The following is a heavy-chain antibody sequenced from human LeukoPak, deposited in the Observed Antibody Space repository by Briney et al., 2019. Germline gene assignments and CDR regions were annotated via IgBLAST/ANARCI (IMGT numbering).Heavy chain of an antibody. CDR1: GGSISSSSYY. Sequence: PSETLSLTYTVSGGSISSSSYYWGWIRQPPGKGLEWIGSIYYSGSTYYNPSLKSRVTISVDTSKNQFSLKLSSVTAADTAVYYCARGTTVTAVDYWGQGTLVTVSS. D-gene: IGHD4-17*01. CDR2: IYYSGST. CDR3: ARGTTVTAVDY. J-gene: IGHJ4*02. V-gene: IGHV4-39*07.